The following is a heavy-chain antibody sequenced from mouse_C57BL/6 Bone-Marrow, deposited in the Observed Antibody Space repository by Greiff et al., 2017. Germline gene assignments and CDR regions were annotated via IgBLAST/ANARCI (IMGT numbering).Heavy chain of an antibody. Sequence: QVQLQQSGPELVKPGASVKISCKASGYAFSSSWMNWVKQRPGKGLEWIGRIYPGDGDTNYNGKFKGKATLTADKSSSTAYMQLSSLTSEDSAVYFCARSYYYGSSSFDCWGQGTTLTVSS. CDR1: GYAFSSSW. J-gene: IGHJ2*01. D-gene: IGHD1-1*01. V-gene: IGHV1-82*01. CDR2: IYPGDGDT. CDR3: ARSYYYGSSSFDC.